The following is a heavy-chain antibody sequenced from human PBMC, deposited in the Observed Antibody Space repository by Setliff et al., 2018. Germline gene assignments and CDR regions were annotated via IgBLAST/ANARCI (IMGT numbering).Heavy chain of an antibody. V-gene: IGHV4-4*07. CDR2: XXXXXXX. D-gene: IGHD3-22*01. CDR1: GGSISSHY. Sequence: PETLSLTCTVSGGSISSHYWTWIRQPAGXXXXXXXXXXXXXXXXXXXXXXSRXXXSLDTSKNQFSLKLSSVTAADTAVYYCARHVGHYGSSGYTNWFDPWGQGTLVTVSS. J-gene: IGHJ5*02. CDR3: ARHVGHYGSSGYTNWFDP.